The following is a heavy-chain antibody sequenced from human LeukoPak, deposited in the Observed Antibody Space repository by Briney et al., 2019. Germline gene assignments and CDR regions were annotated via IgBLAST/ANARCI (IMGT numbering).Heavy chain of an antibody. Sequence: GGSLRLSCAASGFSVSAYYMSWVRHAPGQGLEWVSLINSADNTYYAESVKGRFTTSRDNSKNTVFLQMNRLRPEDTAMYYCARVSGYTSGHGADYSGQGTLLTLSS. V-gene: IGHV3-66*02. J-gene: IGHJ4*02. CDR2: INSADNT. D-gene: IGHD5-12*01. CDR3: ARVSGYTSGHGADY. CDR1: GFSVSAYY.